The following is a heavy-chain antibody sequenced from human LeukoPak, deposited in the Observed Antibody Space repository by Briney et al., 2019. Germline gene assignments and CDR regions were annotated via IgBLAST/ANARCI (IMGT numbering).Heavy chain of an antibody. CDR3: AREYSSSTGKASDY. CDR2: ISTSTSTI. Sequence: GGPLRLSCAASGFTFSSYSMNWVRQAPGKGLEWVSYISTSTSTIYYADSVKGRFTISRDNAKNSLYLQMNSLRAEDTAVYYCAREYSSSTGKASDYWGQGTLVTVSS. CDR1: GFTFSSYS. D-gene: IGHD6-6*01. J-gene: IGHJ4*02. V-gene: IGHV3-48*01.